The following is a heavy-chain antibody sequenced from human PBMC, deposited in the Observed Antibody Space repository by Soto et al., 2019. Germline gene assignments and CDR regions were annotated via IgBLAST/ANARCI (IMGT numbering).Heavy chain of an antibody. V-gene: IGHV3-33*01. Sequence: SLRLSCAASGFTFSSYGMHWVRQAPGKGLEWVAVIWYDGSNKYYADSVKGRFTISRDNSKNTLYLQMNSLRAEDTAVYYCARDRGQWIPGYYYYGMDVWGQGT. D-gene: IGHD6-19*01. J-gene: IGHJ6*02. CDR2: IWYDGSNK. CDR1: GFTFSSYG. CDR3: ARDRGQWIPGYYYYGMDV.